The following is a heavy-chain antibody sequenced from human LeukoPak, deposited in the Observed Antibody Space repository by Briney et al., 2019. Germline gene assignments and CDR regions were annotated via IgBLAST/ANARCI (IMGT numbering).Heavy chain of an antibody. V-gene: IGHV4-30-4*01. CDR3: ARHRRAGTFSAQPSYYYYMDV. D-gene: IGHD6-19*01. CDR2: IYYSGST. Sequence: PSETLSLTCTVSGGSISSGDYYWSWIRQPPGKGLEWIGYIYYSGSTYYNPSLKSRVTISVDTSKNQFSLKLSSVTAADTAVYYCARHRRAGTFSAQPSYYYYMDVWGKGTTVTVSS. J-gene: IGHJ6*03. CDR1: GGSISSGDYY.